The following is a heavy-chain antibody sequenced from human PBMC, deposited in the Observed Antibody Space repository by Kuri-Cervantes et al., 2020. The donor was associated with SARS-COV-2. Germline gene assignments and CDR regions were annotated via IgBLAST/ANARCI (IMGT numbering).Heavy chain of an antibody. CDR2: ISYDGSNK. CDR1: GFTFSSYA. D-gene: IGHD3-10*01. CDR3: ARDRRGDC. Sequence: GGSLRLSCAASGFTFSSYAMSWVRQAPGKGLEWVAVISYDGSNKYYADSVKGRFTISRDNSKNTLYLQMNSLRAEDTAVYYCARDRRGDCWGQGTLVTVSS. J-gene: IGHJ4*02. V-gene: IGHV3-30*03.